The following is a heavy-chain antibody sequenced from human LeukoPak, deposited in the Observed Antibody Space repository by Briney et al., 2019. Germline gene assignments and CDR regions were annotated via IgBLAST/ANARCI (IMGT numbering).Heavy chain of an antibody. V-gene: IGHV3-48*03. CDR3: ARDNYDSSTPYYFDY. Sequence: GGSLRLSCAASGFTFTNYEMTWVRQAPGKGLEWVPYISSSGTTIYYADSVKGRFTISRDNAKNSLYLQMNSLRAEDTAVYYCARDNYDSSTPYYFDYWGQGTLVTVSS. D-gene: IGHD3-22*01. CDR1: GFTFTNYE. J-gene: IGHJ4*02. CDR2: ISSSGTTI.